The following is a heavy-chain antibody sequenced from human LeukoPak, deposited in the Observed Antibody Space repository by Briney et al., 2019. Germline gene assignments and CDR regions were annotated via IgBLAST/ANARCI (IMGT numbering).Heavy chain of an antibody. V-gene: IGHV3-48*01. J-gene: IGHJ4*02. CDR2: ISTTTTTI. CDR1: GFAFTSYS. D-gene: IGHD4-17*01. CDR3: TRGSYGDLN. Sequence: GGSLRLSCTASGFAFTSYSMNWVRQAPGKGLEWISYISTTTTTIYYADSVKGRFIISRDDARNTLYLQMNSLRAEDTAVYYCTRGSYGDLNWGQGTLVTVSS.